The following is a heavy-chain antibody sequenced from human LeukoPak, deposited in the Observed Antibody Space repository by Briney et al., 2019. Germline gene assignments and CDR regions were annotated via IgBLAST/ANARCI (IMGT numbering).Heavy chain of an antibody. D-gene: IGHD2-15*01. V-gene: IGHV3-30*18. CDR1: GFTFSSYG. CDR2: ISYDGSNK. Sequence: PGGSLRLSCAASGFTFSSYGMHWVRQAPGKGLEWVAVISYDGSNKYYADSVKGRFTISRDNSKNTLYLKMNSLRAEDTAVYYCAKDCPVDIVVVVAGDYYFDYWGQGTLVTVSS. CDR3: AKDCPVDIVVVVAGDYYFDY. J-gene: IGHJ4*02.